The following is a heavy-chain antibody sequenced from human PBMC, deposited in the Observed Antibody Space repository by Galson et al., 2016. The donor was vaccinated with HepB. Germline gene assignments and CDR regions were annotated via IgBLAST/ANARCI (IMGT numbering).Heavy chain of an antibody. CDR3: TREQWGSTIPDY. V-gene: IGHV4-38-2*02. D-gene: IGHD5/OR15-5a*01. CDR2: ISHSGHT. Sequence: ETLSLTCSVSGYSINNGYSWGWIRLPPGKGLEWIGTISHSGHTFYNPSLKSRVTLSLNASKNQFSLSLSSVTAADTAVYYCTREQWGSTIPDYWGQGTLVTVSS. J-gene: IGHJ4*02. CDR1: GYSINNGYS.